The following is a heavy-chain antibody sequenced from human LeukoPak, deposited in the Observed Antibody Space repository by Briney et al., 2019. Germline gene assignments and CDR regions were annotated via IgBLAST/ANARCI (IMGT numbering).Heavy chain of an antibody. CDR3: ARDLVSSSWLSANYYYHYGMDV. CDR1: GGSISSYY. J-gene: IGHJ6*02. Sequence: PSETLSLTCTVSGGSISSYYWSWIRQPAGKGLEWIGRIYTSGSTNYNPSLKSRVTMSVDTSKNQFSLKLSSVTAADTAVYYCARDLVSSSWLSANYYYHYGMDVWGQGTTVTVSS. V-gene: IGHV4-4*07. CDR2: IYTSGST. D-gene: IGHD6-13*01.